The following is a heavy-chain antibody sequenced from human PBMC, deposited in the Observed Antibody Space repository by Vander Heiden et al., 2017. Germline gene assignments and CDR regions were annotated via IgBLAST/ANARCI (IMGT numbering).Heavy chain of an antibody. D-gene: IGHD4-17*01. CDR1: GFTFSRFG. CDR3: ARDYGDYVRDYFDY. Sequence: QVQLVESGGGVVQPGRSLRLSCAAPGFTFSRFGMPWSRQAPGKGLEWVAVIWYDGSNKYYADSVKGRFTISRDNSKNTLYLQMNSLRAEDTAVYYCARDYGDYVRDYFDYWGQGTLVTVSS. CDR2: IWYDGSNK. J-gene: IGHJ4*02. V-gene: IGHV3-33*01.